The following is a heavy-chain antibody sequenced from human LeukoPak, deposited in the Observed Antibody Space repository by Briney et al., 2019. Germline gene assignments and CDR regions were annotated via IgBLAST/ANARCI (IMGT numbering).Heavy chain of an antibody. J-gene: IGHJ4*02. CDR2: INSDGSNT. Sequence: GGSLRLSCADSGFTFSSNWMHWVRQAPGKGLVWVSRINSDGSNTNYADSAKGRFTISRDNAKNTLYLQMNSLRADDTAVYYCVRDRNLDYWGQGTLVTVSS. CDR3: VRDRNLDY. V-gene: IGHV3-74*01. CDR1: GFTFSSNW.